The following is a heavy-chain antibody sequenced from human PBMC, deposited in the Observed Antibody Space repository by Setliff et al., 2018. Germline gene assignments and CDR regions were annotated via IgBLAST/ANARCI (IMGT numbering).Heavy chain of an antibody. V-gene: IGHV1-3*01. Sequence: ASVKVSCKASGDTSTTYAIHWVRQAPGQGLEWMGWINAGNGNIRYSQNFQGRVTITRDTSVSTAYMELSSLTSEDTAIYYCARGDVYSGSYYHFDYWGQGTLVT. CDR2: INAGNGNI. J-gene: IGHJ4*02. CDR1: GDTSTTYA. D-gene: IGHD1-26*01. CDR3: ARGDVYSGSYYHFDY.